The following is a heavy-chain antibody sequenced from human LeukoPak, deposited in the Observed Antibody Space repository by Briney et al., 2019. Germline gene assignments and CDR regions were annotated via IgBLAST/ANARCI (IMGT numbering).Heavy chain of an antibody. V-gene: IGHV4-59*01. J-gene: IGHJ4*02. Sequence: RASETLSLTCTVSGGSFRNYYWSWIRQPPGMGLEWIGYAYYSGSSNYNPSHKSRVTISVDTSKNQFSLKLRSVTAADTAVYYCARDLGTCSGASCSSSFGYWGQGTLVTVSS. D-gene: IGHD2-15*01. CDR2: AYYSGSS. CDR3: ARDLGTCSGASCSSSFGY. CDR1: GGSFRNYY.